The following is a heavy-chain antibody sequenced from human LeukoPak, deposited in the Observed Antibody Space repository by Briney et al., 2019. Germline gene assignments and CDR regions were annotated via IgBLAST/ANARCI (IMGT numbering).Heavy chain of an antibody. Sequence: SETLSLTCTVSGGSISDYYWSWVRQPAGKGLEWIGRIHISGTTYYNPSLKSRFTMSIDTSKNQFSLKLSSVTAADTAVYYCARSDGPYSSGSIQWYFDLWGRGTLVTVSS. D-gene: IGHD6-19*01. J-gene: IGHJ2*01. CDR3: ARSDGPYSSGSIQWYFDL. CDR1: GGSISDYY. CDR2: IHISGTT. V-gene: IGHV4-4*07.